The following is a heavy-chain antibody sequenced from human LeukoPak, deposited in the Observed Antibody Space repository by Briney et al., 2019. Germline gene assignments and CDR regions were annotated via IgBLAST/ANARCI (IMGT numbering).Heavy chain of an antibody. CDR3: ARHRGRDGYNNPGAFDY. D-gene: IGHD5-24*01. V-gene: IGHV4-38-2*02. Sequence: SETLSLTCTVSGYSISSGYYWGWIRQPPGKGLEWIGSIYRSGSTYYNPSLKSRVTISVDTSKNQFSLKLSSVTAADTAVYYCARHRGRDGYNNPGAFDYWGQGTLVTVSS. CDR2: IYRSGST. J-gene: IGHJ4*02. CDR1: GYSISSGYY.